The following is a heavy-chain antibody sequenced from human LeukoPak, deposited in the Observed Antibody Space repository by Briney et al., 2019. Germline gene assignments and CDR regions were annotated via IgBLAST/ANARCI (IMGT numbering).Heavy chain of an antibody. V-gene: IGHV3-74*01. CDR2: INSDGSTT. J-gene: IGHJ4*02. Sequence: GGSLRLSCVASGFTFSNYWMHWVRQAPGKGLVWVSRINSDGSTTTYADSVKGRFTISRDNARTTLYLQMNSLRDEDTAVYYCARDVRWLRFVFDHWGQGIPVTVSS. CDR1: GFTFSNYW. CDR3: ARDVRWLRFVFDH. D-gene: IGHD5-12*01.